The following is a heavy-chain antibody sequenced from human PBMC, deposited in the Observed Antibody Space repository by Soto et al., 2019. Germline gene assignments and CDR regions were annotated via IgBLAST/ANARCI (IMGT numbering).Heavy chain of an antibody. Sequence: GGSLRLSCAGSGFSFSSHWMSWVRQAPGKGLEWVANIKHDGSEKYFVDSVKGRFTISRDNAKNALYLQLSRPRDDDTAVYYCARVVSLYFYDSPGWRYLDLWGRGTLVTVYS. CDR1: GFSFSSHW. CDR2: IKHDGSEK. V-gene: IGHV3-7*03. J-gene: IGHJ2*01. D-gene: IGHD3-22*01. CDR3: ARVVSLYFYDSPGWRYLDL.